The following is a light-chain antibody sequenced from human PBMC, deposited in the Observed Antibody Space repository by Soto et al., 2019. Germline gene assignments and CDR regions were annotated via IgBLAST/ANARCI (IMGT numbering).Light chain of an antibody. CDR2: EVT. CDR1: SSDVGTYNL. CDR3: CSYGGSSALPYV. Sequence: QSVLAHPASVSGSPEQSVTISCTGTSSDVGTYNLVSWYQQHPCKAPKLIIYEVTERPSGVSNRFSGSKFGNTASLTISGLLPEDEADYYCCSYGGSSALPYVFGTGTKVTVL. V-gene: IGLV2-23*02. J-gene: IGLJ1*01.